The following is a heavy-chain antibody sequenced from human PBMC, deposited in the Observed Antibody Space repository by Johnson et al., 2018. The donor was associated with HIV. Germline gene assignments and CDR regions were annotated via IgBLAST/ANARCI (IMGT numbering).Heavy chain of an antibody. D-gene: IGHD1-1*01. Sequence: QVQLVESGGGVVQPGRSLILSCAASGFTFSSYGMHWVRQAPGKGLAWVAVIWYDGSNKYYADSVKGRFTTSRDNSKNTVYLQMNSLKIDDTAVYYCTTDQVGRKYGGKYHIWGQGTMVTVSS. CDR1: GFTFSSYG. V-gene: IGHV3-33*08. J-gene: IGHJ3*02. CDR3: TTDQVGRKYGGKYHI. CDR2: IWYDGSNK.